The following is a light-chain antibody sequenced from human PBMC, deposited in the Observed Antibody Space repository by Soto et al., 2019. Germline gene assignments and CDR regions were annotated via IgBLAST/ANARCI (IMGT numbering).Light chain of an antibody. CDR2: DVS. Sequence: QSALTQPASVSGSPGQSITISCTGTSSDVGGYNYVSWYQHHPGKVPQLMMYDVSNRPSGVSNRFSGSKSGNTASLTISGLQAEDEADYYCYSYTSSNTYVFGTGTKVTVL. J-gene: IGLJ1*01. V-gene: IGLV2-14*03. CDR3: YSYTSSNTYV. CDR1: SSDVGGYNY.